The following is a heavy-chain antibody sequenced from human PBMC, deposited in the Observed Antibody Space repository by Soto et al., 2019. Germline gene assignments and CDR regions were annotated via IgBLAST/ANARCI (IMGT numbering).Heavy chain of an antibody. V-gene: IGHV3-33*08. CDR1: GFTFSSYG. CDR3: ARRSGYSSGWPYDY. D-gene: IGHD6-19*01. J-gene: IGHJ4*02. Sequence: GGSLRLSCAASGFTFSSYGMHWVRQAPGKGLEWVAVISYDGSNKYYADSVKGRFTISRDNSKNTLYLQMNSLRADDTAVYYCARRSGYSSGWPYDYWGQGTLVTVSS. CDR2: ISYDGSNK.